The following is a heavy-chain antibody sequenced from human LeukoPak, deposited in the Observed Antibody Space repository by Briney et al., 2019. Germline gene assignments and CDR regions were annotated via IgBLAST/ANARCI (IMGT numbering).Heavy chain of an antibody. D-gene: IGHD2-15*01. V-gene: IGHV3-23*01. J-gene: IGHJ4*02. Sequence: SGGSLRLSCAASGFTFSSYAMSWVRQAPGKGLEWVSAISGSGGSTYYADSVKGRFTISRDNSKNTLYLQMNSLRAEDTAVYYCAKWDIVVSNFDYWGQGTLVTVSS. CDR2: ISGSGGST. CDR1: GFTFSSYA. CDR3: AKWDIVVSNFDY.